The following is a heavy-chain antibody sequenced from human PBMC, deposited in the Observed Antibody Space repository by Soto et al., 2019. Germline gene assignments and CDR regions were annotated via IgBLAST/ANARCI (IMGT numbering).Heavy chain of an antibody. D-gene: IGHD2-2*01. CDR3: ARGALCSSSNCFGSGAFDI. V-gene: IGHV3-21*01. CDR2: LSSSGTYI. Sequence: GGSLRLSCAASGFTFNKYYMNWVRQAPGKGLEWVSSLSSSGTYIYYADSVKGRFTISRDNAKNSLYLQVNSLRAEDTAVYYCARGALCSSSNCFGSGAFDIWGQGTMVTVSS. J-gene: IGHJ3*02. CDR1: GFTFNKYY.